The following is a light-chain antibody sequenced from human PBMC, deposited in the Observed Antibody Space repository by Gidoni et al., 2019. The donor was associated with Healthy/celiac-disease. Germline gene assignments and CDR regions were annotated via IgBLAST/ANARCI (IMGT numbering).Light chain of an antibody. CDR2: AAS. V-gene: IGKV1-9*01. CDR1: QGISSY. CDR3: QQLNSYPST. J-gene: IGKJ4*01. Sequence: DIQLTQSPSFLSASVGDRVTITCRASQGISSYLAWYQQKPGKAPKLLIYAASTLQSGVPSRFSGSGSGKEFTLTISSLQPKDFATYYCQQLNSYPSTFGGGTKVEIK.